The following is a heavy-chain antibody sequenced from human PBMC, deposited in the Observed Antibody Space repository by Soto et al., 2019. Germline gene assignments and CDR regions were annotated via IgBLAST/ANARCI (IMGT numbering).Heavy chain of an antibody. Sequence: PSETLSLSCIVAGDSSTSSNDYWGWIRQPPGKGLEWIGSIYYSGSTYYNPSLKSRVTISVDTSKNQFSLKLSSVTAADTAVYYCARHLSVRPYNWFDPWGQGTLVTVSS. J-gene: IGHJ5*02. CDR1: GDSSTSSNDY. CDR2: IYYSGST. CDR3: ARHLSVRPYNWFDP. V-gene: IGHV4-39*01. D-gene: IGHD1-1*01.